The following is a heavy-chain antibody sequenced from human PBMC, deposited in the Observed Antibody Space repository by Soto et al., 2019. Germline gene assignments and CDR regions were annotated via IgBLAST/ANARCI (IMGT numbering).Heavy chain of an antibody. V-gene: IGHV3-73*02. J-gene: IGHJ2*01. Sequence: EVQLVESGGDLVQPGGSLKLSCATSGFTFSGSAMHWVRQASGKGLAWVGRIRSKANTYATAYAASVTGRFTISRDDSKNTAYLQMNSLQTEDTAVYYCTSSVASDWYFDLWGRGTLVTVSS. CDR3: TSSVASDWYFDL. D-gene: IGHD2-15*01. CDR2: IRSKANTYAT. CDR1: GFTFSGSA.